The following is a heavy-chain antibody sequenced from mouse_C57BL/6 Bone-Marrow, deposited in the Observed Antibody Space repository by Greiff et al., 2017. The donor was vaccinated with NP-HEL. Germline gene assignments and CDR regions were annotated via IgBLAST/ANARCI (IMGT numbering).Heavy chain of an antibody. J-gene: IGHJ4*01. CDR3: ARYYGSSLTLYAMDY. D-gene: IGHD1-1*01. Sequence: VQLQQPGAELVKPGASVKMSCKASGYTFTSYWITWVKQRPGQGLEWIGDIYPGSGSTNYNEKFKSKATLTVDTSSSTAYMQLSSLTSEASAVYYCARYYGSSLTLYAMDYGGQGTSVTVSS. CDR2: IYPGSGST. CDR1: GYTFTSYW. V-gene: IGHV1-55*01.